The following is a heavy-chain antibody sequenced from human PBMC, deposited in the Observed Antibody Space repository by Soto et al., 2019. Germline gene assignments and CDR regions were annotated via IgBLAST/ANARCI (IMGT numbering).Heavy chain of an antibody. D-gene: IGHD3-3*01. Sequence: GGSLRLSCVGTGLNFDDFAMHWVRQAPVKGLEWVSGITWNSRVLAYADSVKGRFTISRDNARNSLYLQMDSLRDADTALYYCAKGRYDFWSPCCFESWGQGTLVTVSS. J-gene: IGHJ4*02. CDR1: GLNFDDFA. CDR3: AKGRYDFWSPCCFES. CDR2: ITWNSRVL. V-gene: IGHV3-9*01.